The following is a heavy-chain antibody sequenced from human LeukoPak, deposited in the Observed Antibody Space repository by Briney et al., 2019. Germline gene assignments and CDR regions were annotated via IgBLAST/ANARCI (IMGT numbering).Heavy chain of an antibody. J-gene: IGHJ4*02. Sequence: GGSLRLSCAASGVSFSSYGMHWVRQAPGKGLEWVAVIPYDGSNTYYADSVKGRFTISRDNSKNTLYLQMNSLRVEDSAVYYCAKNTKPTLVTPDFWGQGTLVTVSS. D-gene: IGHD4-23*01. CDR2: IPYDGSNT. V-gene: IGHV3-30*18. CDR1: GVSFSSYG. CDR3: AKNTKPTLVTPDF.